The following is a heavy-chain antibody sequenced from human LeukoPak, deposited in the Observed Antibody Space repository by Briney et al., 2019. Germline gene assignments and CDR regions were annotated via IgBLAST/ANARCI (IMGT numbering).Heavy chain of an antibody. V-gene: IGHV1-46*01. CDR2: INPSGGST. CDR3: ARAGRGVAGTTPFDY. J-gene: IGHJ4*02. Sequence: ASVKVSCKASGYTFTSYYMHWVRQAPGQGLEWMGIINPSGGSTSYAQKFQGRVTMTRDTSTSTVYMELSSLRSEDTAVYYCARAGRGVAGTTPFDYWGQGTLVTVSS. CDR1: GYTFTSYY. D-gene: IGHD6-19*01.